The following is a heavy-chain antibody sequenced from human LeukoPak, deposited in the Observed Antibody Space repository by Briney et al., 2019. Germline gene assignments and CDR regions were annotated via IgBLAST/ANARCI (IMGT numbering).Heavy chain of an antibody. CDR2: ISSSSSYI. V-gene: IGHV3-21*04. CDR3: AKEGDTAMVAYYFDY. Sequence: GGSLRLSCAASGFTFSSYSMNWVRQAPGKGLEWVSSISSSSSYIYYADSVKGRFTISRDNAKNSLYLQMNSLRAEDTAVYYCAKEGDTAMVAYYFDYWGQGTLVTVSS. J-gene: IGHJ4*02. D-gene: IGHD5-18*01. CDR1: GFTFSSYS.